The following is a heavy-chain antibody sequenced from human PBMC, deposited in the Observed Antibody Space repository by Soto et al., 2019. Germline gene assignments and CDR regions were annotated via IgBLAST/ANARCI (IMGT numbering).Heavy chain of an antibody. Sequence: SLRLSCAASGFTFSSYGMHWVRQAPGKGLEWVAVIWYDGSNKYYADSVKGRFTISRDNSKNTLYLQMNSLRAEDTAVYYCARDQDCSGGSCYTPIKRTYYYYGMDVWGQGTTVTVSS. CDR2: IWYDGSNK. D-gene: IGHD2-15*01. CDR1: GFTFSSYG. V-gene: IGHV3-33*01. J-gene: IGHJ6*02. CDR3: ARDQDCSGGSCYTPIKRTYYYYGMDV.